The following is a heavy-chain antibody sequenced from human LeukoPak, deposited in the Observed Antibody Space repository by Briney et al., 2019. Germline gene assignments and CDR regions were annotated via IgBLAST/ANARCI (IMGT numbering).Heavy chain of an antibody. Sequence: ASVKVSCKASGYIFTDYYIHWVRQSHAQGLEWMGRINPKSGGTDDAQDFRGRVTMTRDSSINTVHLYLSSLTSDDTAVYYCARDLASTPHWELDYWGQGSPVTVSS. CDR2: INPKSGGT. CDR1: GYIFTDYY. J-gene: IGHJ4*02. V-gene: IGHV1-2*06. D-gene: IGHD7-27*01. CDR3: ARDLASTPHWELDY.